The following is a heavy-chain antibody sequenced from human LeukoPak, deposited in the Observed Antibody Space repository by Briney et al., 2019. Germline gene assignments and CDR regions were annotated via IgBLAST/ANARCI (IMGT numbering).Heavy chain of an antibody. J-gene: IGHJ4*02. CDR3: ARLPEVRGAGYFDY. CDR1: GGSFSGYY. V-gene: IGHV4-34*01. Sequence: PSETLSLTCAVYGGSFSGYYWSWIRQPPGKGLEWIGEINHSGSTNYNPSLKSRVTISVDTSKNQFSLKLSSVTAADTAVYYCARLPEVRGAGYFDYWGQGTLVTVSS. D-gene: IGHD3-10*01. CDR2: INHSGST.